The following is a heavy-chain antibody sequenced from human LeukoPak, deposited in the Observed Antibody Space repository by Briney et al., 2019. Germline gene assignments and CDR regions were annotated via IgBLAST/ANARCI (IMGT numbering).Heavy chain of an antibody. CDR2: ISGRTGAT. CDR3: AKCGNSGCHLIDY. CDR1: GFTFTTNA. Sequence: GGSLRLSCAASGFTFTTNAMSWVRQAPGKGLECVSAISGRTGATYYADSEKGRFTISRDNSKSTLYLQMDSLRAEDTAVYYCAKCGNSGCHLIDYWGQGTLVTVSS. J-gene: IGHJ4*02. D-gene: IGHD5-12*01. V-gene: IGHV3-23*01.